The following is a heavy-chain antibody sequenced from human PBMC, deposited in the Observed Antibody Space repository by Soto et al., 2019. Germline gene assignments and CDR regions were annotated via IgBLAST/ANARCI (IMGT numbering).Heavy chain of an antibody. CDR2: FVPMFSSS. V-gene: IGHV1-69*01. CDR3: ARSGGTYYFNH. D-gene: IGHD1-1*01. Sequence: QVQLVQSGDEVRKPGSSVNVSCKASGTTFSTHGIHWVRQAPGQGLDWMGGFVPMFSSSNYAQKFQGRLTIVADESTNRAYMELSSLRADDSAIYYCARSGGTYYFNHWGQGTLVTVSS. CDR1: GTTFSTHG. J-gene: IGHJ4*02.